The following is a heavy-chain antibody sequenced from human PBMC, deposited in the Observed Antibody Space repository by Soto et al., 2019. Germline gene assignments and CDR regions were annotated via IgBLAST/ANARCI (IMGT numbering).Heavy chain of an antibody. V-gene: IGHV4-39*01. CDR2: ISYSGST. D-gene: IGHD6-13*01. CDR3: ATPSSVMTASGIVY. J-gene: IGHJ4*02. CDR1: GASISSSDYS. Sequence: QLHLQESGPGLVKPSETLSLTCTVSGASISSSDYSWGWVRQSPGKGLEWIGNISYSGSTYYNPSLKRRVSLSVDTSKSQFSLTLNFVTAADTAVYYCATPSSVMTASGIVYWGQGTLVTVSS.